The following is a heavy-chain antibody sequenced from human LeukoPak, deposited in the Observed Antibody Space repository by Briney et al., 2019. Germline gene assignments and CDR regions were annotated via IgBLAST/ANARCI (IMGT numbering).Heavy chain of an antibody. CDR3: AKAPSLAGTEVFDY. J-gene: IGHJ4*02. CDR1: GFTFSSYA. V-gene: IGHV3-23*01. D-gene: IGHD6-13*01. Sequence: AGSPRLSCAASGFTFSSYAMSWVRQAPGKGLEWVSAISGSGGSTYYADSVKGRFTISRDNSKNTLYLQMNSLRAEDTPVYYCAKAPSLAGTEVFDYWGQGTLVTVSS. CDR2: ISGSGGST.